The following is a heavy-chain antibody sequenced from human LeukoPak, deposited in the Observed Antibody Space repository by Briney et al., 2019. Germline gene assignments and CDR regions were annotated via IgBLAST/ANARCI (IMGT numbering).Heavy chain of an antibody. V-gene: IGHV3-7*04. J-gene: IGHJ2*01. CDR2: IKQDGSEK. Sequence: GGSLRLSCAASGFTFSNYALSWVRQAPGKGLEWVANIKQDGSEKYYVDSVKGRFTISRDNAKNSLYLQMNSLRAEDTAVYYCARALTGSYWYFDLWGRGTLVTVSS. CDR3: ARALTGSYWYFDL. CDR1: GFTFSNYA. D-gene: IGHD7-27*01.